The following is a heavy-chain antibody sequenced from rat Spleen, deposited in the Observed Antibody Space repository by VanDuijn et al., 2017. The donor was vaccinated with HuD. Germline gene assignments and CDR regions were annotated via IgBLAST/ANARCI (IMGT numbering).Heavy chain of an antibody. V-gene: IGHV4-2*01. D-gene: IGHD1-11*01. J-gene: IGHJ2*01. CDR1: GFNFNDYW. CDR2: INKDSRTI. CDR3: ARHGGYSELGLYFDY. Sequence: EVKLVESGGGLVQPGRSLKLSCAASGFNFNDYWMGWVRQAPGKGLEWIGEINKDSRTIKYTPSLKDKFTISRDNAQNTLYLQMTKLGSEDTAIYYCARHGGYSELGLYFDYWGQGVMVTVSS.